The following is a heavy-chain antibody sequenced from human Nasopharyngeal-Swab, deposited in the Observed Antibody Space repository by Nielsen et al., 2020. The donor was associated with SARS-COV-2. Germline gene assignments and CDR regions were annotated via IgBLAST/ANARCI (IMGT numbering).Heavy chain of an antibody. CDR1: GYSFTSYW. CDR2: IYPGDSDT. J-gene: IGHJ6*02. D-gene: IGHD2-21*02. V-gene: IGHV5-51*01. CDR3: ARHQIERAVVTAIDPYYYYGMDV. Sequence: GESLKISCKGSGYSFTSYWIGWVRQMPGKGLEWMGIIYPGDSDTRYSPSFQGQVTISADKSISTAYLQWSSLKASDTAMYYCARHQIERAVVTAIDPYYYYGMDVWGQGTTVTVSS.